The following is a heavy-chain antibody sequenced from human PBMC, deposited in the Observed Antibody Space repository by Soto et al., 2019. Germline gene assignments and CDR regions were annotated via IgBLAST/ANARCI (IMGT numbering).Heavy chain of an antibody. D-gene: IGHD1-7*01. J-gene: IGHJ4*02. CDR3: ASRDPGTSVDY. CDR2: ICRTGST. Sequence: SETLSLTCAVSGGSFTSNNWWTWVRQPPGQGLEWIGEICRTGSTNYNPSLKSRVAISLDKSENQFSLKVTSLTAADTAVYYCASRDPGTSVDYWGQGTLVTVPS. V-gene: IGHV4-4*02. CDR1: GGSFTSNNW.